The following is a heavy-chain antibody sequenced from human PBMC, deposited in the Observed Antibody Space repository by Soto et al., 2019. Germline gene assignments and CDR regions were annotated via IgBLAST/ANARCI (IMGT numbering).Heavy chain of an antibody. V-gene: IGHV4-31*03. CDR1: GGSISSGGYY. Sequence: QVQLQESGPGLVKPSQTLSLTCTVSGGSISSGGYYWSWIRQHPGKGLEWIGYIYYSGSTYYNPSLKSRVTISVDTSKNQFSLKLSSVTAADTAVYYCARGIVVVPAAKPPSHFYYCYGMDVWGQGTTVTVSS. J-gene: IGHJ6*02. CDR2: IYYSGST. D-gene: IGHD2-2*01. CDR3: ARGIVVVPAAKPPSHFYYCYGMDV.